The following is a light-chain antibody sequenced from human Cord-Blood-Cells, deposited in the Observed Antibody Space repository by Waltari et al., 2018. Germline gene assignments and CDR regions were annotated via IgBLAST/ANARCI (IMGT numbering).Light chain of an antibody. CDR1: QSVSSY. V-gene: IGKV3-11*01. CDR3: QQKT. CDR2: DAS. Sequence: IVLTQSPASLSLSPVERATLSCRASQSVSSYLAWYQQKPGQAPRLLIYDASNRATGIPARFSGSGSGTDFTLTISSLEPEDFAVYYCQQKTFGQGTKVEIK. J-gene: IGKJ1*01.